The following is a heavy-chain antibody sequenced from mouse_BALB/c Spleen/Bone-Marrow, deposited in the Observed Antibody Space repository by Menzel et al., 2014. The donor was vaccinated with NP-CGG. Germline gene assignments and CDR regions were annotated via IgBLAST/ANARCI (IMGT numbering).Heavy chain of an antibody. Sequence: VKLVESGGGLVKPGGSLKLPCAASGFTFSDYYMHWVRQTPEKRLEWVATISDGGSYTYYPDSVKGRFTISRDNAKNNPYLQMSSLKSADTAMYYCARDRGGITPFDYWGQGTTLTVSS. CDR2: ISDGGSYT. V-gene: IGHV5-4*02. J-gene: IGHJ2*01. D-gene: IGHD2-4*01. CDR1: GFTFSDYY. CDR3: ARDRGGITPFDY.